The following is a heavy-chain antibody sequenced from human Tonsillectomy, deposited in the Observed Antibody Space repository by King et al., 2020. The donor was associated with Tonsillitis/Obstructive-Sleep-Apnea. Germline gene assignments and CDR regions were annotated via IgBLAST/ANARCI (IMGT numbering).Heavy chain of an antibody. D-gene: IGHD1-26*01. CDR1: GYTFSSYG. CDR3: AGDGEHSGSYYYGGMDV. V-gene: IGHV1-18*01. CDR2: ISAYNANT. J-gene: IGHJ6*02. Sequence: QLVQSGAEVKKPGASVKVSCKASGYTFSSYGISWVRQAPGQGLEWMGWISAYNANTNYAQKLQGRVTMTTDTSTSTAYMELRSLRSDDTAVYYCAGDGEHSGSYYYGGMDVWGQGATVTVSS.